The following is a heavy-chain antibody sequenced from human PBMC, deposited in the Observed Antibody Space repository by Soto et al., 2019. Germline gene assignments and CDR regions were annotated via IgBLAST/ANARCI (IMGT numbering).Heavy chain of an antibody. V-gene: IGHV4-39*01. CDR3: ARRSNPPYYYYYYMDV. Sequence: SETLSLTCTVSGGSISSSSYYWGWIRQPPGKGLEWIGSIYYSGSTYYNPSLKSRVTISVDTSKNQFSLKLSSVTAADTAVYYCARRSNPPYYYYYYMDVWGKGTTVTVSS. CDR1: GGSISSSSYY. CDR2: IYYSGST. D-gene: IGHD4-4*01. J-gene: IGHJ6*03.